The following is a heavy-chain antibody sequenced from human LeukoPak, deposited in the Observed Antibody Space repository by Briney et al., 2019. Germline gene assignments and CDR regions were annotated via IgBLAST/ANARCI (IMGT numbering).Heavy chain of an antibody. Sequence: PGGSLRLSCAASGFTFSSYGMSWVRQAPGKGLEWVSAISGSGGSTYYADSVKGRFTISRDNSKNTLYLQMNSLRAEDTAVYYCSKFGQLRYVDWLEYYYYMDVWGKGATVTISS. J-gene: IGHJ6*03. D-gene: IGHD3-9*01. CDR2: ISGSGGST. CDR1: GFTFSSYG. CDR3: SKFGQLRYVDWLEYYYYMDV. V-gene: IGHV3-23*01.